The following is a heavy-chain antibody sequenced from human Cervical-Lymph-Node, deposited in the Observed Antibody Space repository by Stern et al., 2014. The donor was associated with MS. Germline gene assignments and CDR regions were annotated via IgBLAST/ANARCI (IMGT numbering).Heavy chain of an antibody. CDR3: AHNFGSAGNLDNAFDI. CDR1: GFSLSTSGVS. CDR2: FYWNGDK. J-gene: IGHJ3*02. Sequence: QITLKESGPTLVKPTQTLTLTCTFSGFSLSTSGVSVAWIRQPPGKALEWLALFYWNGDKRYNPSLKSRVTITKDTSENQVVLKMTSMATVDTATYYCAHNFGSAGNLDNAFDIWGRGTMVTVSS. V-gene: IGHV2-5*01. D-gene: IGHD4-23*01.